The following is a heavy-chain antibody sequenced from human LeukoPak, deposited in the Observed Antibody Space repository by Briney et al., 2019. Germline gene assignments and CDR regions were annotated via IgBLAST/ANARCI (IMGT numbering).Heavy chain of an antibody. Sequence: GGSRRLSWAASGFTFSNAWRSWVRQAPGKGLEWVGRIKSKTDGGTTDYAAPVKGRFTISRDDSKNTLYLQMNSLKTEDTAVYYCTTDQGSFYDYVWGSYRQSPTFDYWGQGTLVTVSS. J-gene: IGHJ4*02. CDR3: TTDQGSFYDYVWGSYRQSPTFDY. CDR1: GFTFSNAW. CDR2: IKSKTDGGTT. V-gene: IGHV3-15*01. D-gene: IGHD3-16*02.